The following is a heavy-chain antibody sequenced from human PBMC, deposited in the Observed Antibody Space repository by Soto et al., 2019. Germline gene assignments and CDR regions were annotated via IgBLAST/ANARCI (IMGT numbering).Heavy chain of an antibody. J-gene: IGHJ4*01. Sequence: PGGSLRLSCAASGFTFSDYYMSWIRQAPGKGLEWVSSISSSSSYIYYADSVKGRVTISKDNAKNSPYLQMNILRAECTAVYYIARDLLQSGRVFEYWG. V-gene: IGHV3-11*05. CDR1: GFTFSDYY. CDR2: ISSSSSYI. CDR3: ARDLLQSGRVFEY. D-gene: IGHD5-12*01.